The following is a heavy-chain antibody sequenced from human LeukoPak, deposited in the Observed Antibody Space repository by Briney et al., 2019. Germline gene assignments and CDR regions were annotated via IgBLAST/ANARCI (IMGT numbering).Heavy chain of an antibody. D-gene: IGHD4-17*01. Sequence: SETLSLNCTVSGGSISSYYWSWIRQPPGKGLEWIGYIYYSGSTNYNPSLKSRVTISVDTSKNQFSLKLSSVTAADTAVYYCARVYGADYYFDYWGQGTLVTVSS. CDR1: GGSISSYY. CDR3: ARVYGADYYFDY. CDR2: IYYSGST. V-gene: IGHV4-59*01. J-gene: IGHJ4*02.